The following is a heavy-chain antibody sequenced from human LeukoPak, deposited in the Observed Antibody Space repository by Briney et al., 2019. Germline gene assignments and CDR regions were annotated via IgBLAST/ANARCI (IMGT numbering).Heavy chain of an antibody. J-gene: IGHJ4*02. D-gene: IGHD2-15*01. Sequence: GGSLRLSCAASGFTFSSYDMHWVRQATGKGLEWVSAIGTAGDTYYPGSVKGRFTISRENAKNSLYLQMNSLRAGDTAVYYCARGSQGWPQSPFDYWGQGTLVTVSS. CDR3: ARGSQGWPQSPFDY. V-gene: IGHV3-13*01. CDR2: IGTAGDT. CDR1: GFTFSSYD.